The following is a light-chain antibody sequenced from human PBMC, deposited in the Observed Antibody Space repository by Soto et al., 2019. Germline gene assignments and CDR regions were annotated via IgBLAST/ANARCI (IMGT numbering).Light chain of an antibody. CDR3: QQYGSPPVT. Sequence: EIVLTQSPGTLSLSPGERATLSCRASQSVSSSYLAWYQQKPGQAPRLLIYGASSRATGIPDRFSGSGSGTDFILTIRRLEPEDFAVYYCQQYGSPPVTFGPGTKVDIK. CDR2: GAS. V-gene: IGKV3-20*01. J-gene: IGKJ3*01. CDR1: QSVSSSY.